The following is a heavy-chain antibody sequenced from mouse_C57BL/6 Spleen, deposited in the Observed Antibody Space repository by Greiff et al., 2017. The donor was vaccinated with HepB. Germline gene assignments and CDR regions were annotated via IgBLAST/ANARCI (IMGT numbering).Heavy chain of an antibody. CDR3: ARSIVTPHYYAMDY. Sequence: QVQLQQPGAELVMPGASVKLSCKASGYTFTSYWMHWVKQRPGQGLEWIGEIDPSDSYTNYNQKFKGKSTLTVDNSSSTAYMQLSSLTSEDSAVYYCARSIVTPHYYAMDYWGQGTSVTVSS. V-gene: IGHV1-69*01. D-gene: IGHD2-5*01. J-gene: IGHJ4*01. CDR1: GYTFTSYW. CDR2: IDPSDSYT.